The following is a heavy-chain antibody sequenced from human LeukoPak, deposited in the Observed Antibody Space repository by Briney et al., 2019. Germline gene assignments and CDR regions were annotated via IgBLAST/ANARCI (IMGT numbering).Heavy chain of an antibody. Sequence: SGILSLTCTVSGGSISSYYWSWIRQPPGKGLEWIGYIYYDGSTSYKHPLKSRVTISVDTSKNQFSLKLSPVTAADTAVYYCARHTYDFWSGYSPSGAFDIWGQGTMVTVPS. V-gene: IGHV4-59*08. CDR1: GGSISSYY. CDR3: ARHTYDFWSGYSPSGAFDI. CDR2: IYYDGST. D-gene: IGHD3-3*01. J-gene: IGHJ3*02.